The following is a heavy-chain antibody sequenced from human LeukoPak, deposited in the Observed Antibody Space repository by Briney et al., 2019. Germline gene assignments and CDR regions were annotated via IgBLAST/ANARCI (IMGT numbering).Heavy chain of an antibody. CDR1: GFTFSSYW. V-gene: IGHV3-7*01. D-gene: IGHD6-6*01. Sequence: PVRSLRLSCAASGFTFSSYWMSWVRQAPGEGLEWVANIKQDGSEKYYVDSVKGRFTSSRDNAKNSLYLQMNSLRAEDTAVYYCAREGGYSSSSDYWGQGTLVTVSS. CDR3: AREGGYSSSSDY. CDR2: IKQDGSEK. J-gene: IGHJ4*02.